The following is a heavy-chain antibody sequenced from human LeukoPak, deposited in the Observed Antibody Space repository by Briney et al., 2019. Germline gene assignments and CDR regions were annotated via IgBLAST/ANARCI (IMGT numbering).Heavy chain of an antibody. D-gene: IGHD2-15*01. CDR2: IYISGST. CDR3: ARVSCTSSSCSYYYYMDV. J-gene: IGHJ6*03. Sequence: GTLCLSPTVSRVSTSADYWCTSPPPAGKGRRWFGRIYISGSTNYSPSLKRRVTMSIDTSKNKSSLKLSSVTAADTAVYHCARVSCTSSSCSYYYYMDVWGKGTTVTVSS. V-gene: IGHV4-4*07. CDR1: RVSTSADY.